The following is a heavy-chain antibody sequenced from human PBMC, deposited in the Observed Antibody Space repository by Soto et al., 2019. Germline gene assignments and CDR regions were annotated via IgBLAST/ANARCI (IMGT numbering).Heavy chain of an antibody. V-gene: IGHV3-33*01. J-gene: IGHJ4*02. CDR1: GFTFSSYG. Sequence: GSLRLSCAASGFTFSSYGMHWVRQAPGKGLEWVAVIWYDGSNKYYADSVKGRFTISRDNSKNTLYLQMNSLRAEDTAVYYCARDRFSYCGGDCYTALVYWGQGTLVTVSS. CDR2: IWYDGSNK. D-gene: IGHD2-21*02. CDR3: ARDRFSYCGGDCYTALVY.